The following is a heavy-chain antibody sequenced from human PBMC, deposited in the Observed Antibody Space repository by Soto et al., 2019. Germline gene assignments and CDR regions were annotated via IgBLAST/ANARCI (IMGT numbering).Heavy chain of an antibody. J-gene: IGHJ4*02. D-gene: IGHD4-17*01. V-gene: IGHV3-23*01. CDR2: ISETGRST. CDR1: GFIFTNSA. CDR3: AKDPPAYYGDRLFDF. Sequence: PGGSLRLSCAASGFIFTNSAMNWVRQAPGKGLEWVASISETGRSTYYADSVKGRFTISRDDSQNTLSLQMSSLRADDTAVYYCAKDPPAYYGDRLFDFWGKGTLVTVSS.